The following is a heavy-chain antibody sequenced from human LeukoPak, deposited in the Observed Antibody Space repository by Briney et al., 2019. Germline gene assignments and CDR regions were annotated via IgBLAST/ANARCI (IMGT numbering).Heavy chain of an antibody. Sequence: SETLSLTCTVSGGSISSSSYYWGWIRQPPGKGLEWIGSIYYSGSTHYNPSLKSRVTISVDTSKNQFSLKLSSVTAADTAVYYCARGVITLDNWFDPWGQGTLVTVSS. D-gene: IGHD3-10*01. V-gene: IGHV4-39*01. J-gene: IGHJ5*02. CDR3: ARGVITLDNWFDP. CDR2: IYYSGST. CDR1: GGSISSSSYY.